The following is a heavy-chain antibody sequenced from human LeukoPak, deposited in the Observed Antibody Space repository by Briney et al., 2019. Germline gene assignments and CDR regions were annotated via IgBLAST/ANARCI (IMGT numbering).Heavy chain of an antibody. V-gene: IGHV4-39*07. CDR2: IYYSGST. D-gene: IGHD3-10*01. Sequence: SETLSLTCTVSGGSISSSSYYWGWIRQPPGKGLEWIGSIYYSGSTYYNPSLKSRVTISVDTSKNQFSLKLSSVTAADTAVYYCARDPTRHYYYGSGSWGQGTLVTVSS. J-gene: IGHJ4*02. CDR3: ARDPTRHYYYGSGS. CDR1: GGSISSSSYY.